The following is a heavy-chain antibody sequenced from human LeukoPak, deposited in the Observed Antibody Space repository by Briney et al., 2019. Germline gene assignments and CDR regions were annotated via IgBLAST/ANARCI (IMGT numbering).Heavy chain of an antibody. CDR2: ISAYNGNT. V-gene: IGHV1-18*01. Sequence: ASVKVSCKASGYTFTSYGISWVRQAPGQGLEWMGWISAYNGNTNYAQKLQGRVTMTRNTSTSTAYMELSSLRSEDTAVYYCARGGPGDYYYYGMDVWGQGTTVTVSS. D-gene: IGHD1-14*01. CDR1: GYTFTSYG. CDR3: ARGGPGDYYYYGMDV. J-gene: IGHJ6*02.